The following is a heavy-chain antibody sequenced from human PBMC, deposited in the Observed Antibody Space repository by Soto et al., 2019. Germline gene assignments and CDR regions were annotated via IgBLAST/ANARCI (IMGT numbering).Heavy chain of an antibody. V-gene: IGHV1-8*01. CDR2: MNPNSGNT. D-gene: IGHD3-9*01. CDR1: GYTFTSYD. Sequence: QVQLVQSGAEAKKPGASVKVSCKASGYTFTSYDINWVRQATGQGLEWMGWMNPNSGNTGYAQKFQGRVTMTRNSSISTAYMKLSSLRSEDAAVYYCARERTYFGDYWGQGTLVTVSS. J-gene: IGHJ4*02. CDR3: ARERTYFGDY.